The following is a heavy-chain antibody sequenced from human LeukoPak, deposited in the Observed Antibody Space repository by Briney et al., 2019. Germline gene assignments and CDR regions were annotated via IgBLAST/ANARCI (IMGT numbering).Heavy chain of an antibody. CDR1: GGSINSYW. Sequence: SETLSLICSDSGGSINSYWWSWIRQPAGKGLEFIGRIYTTGRTNYNPSLKSRVSMSVDTSKNKFSLELRSVTAADTAVYFCARAGYTISSYRFDYWGPGALVTVSP. D-gene: IGHD3-16*02. CDR3: ARAGYTISSYRFDY. J-gene: IGHJ4*02. V-gene: IGHV4-4*07. CDR2: IYTTGRT.